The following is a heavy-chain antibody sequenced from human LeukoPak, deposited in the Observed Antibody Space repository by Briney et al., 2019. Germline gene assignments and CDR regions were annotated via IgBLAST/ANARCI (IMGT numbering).Heavy chain of an antibody. CDR3: ARGGDYYDSSGYYDYFDY. V-gene: IGHV1-2*06. Sequence: ASVKVSCKASGYTFTGYYMHWVRQASGQGLEWMGRINPNSGDTNYAQKFQGRVTMTRDTSISTAYMELSRLRSEDTAVYYCARGGDYYDSSGYYDYFDYWGQGTLVTVSS. CDR1: GYTFTGYY. J-gene: IGHJ4*02. CDR2: INPNSGDT. D-gene: IGHD3-22*01.